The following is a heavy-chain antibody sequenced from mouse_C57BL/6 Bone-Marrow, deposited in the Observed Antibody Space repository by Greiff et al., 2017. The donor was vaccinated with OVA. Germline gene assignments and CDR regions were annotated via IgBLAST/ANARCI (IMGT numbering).Heavy chain of an antibody. CDR1: GYSITSGYD. CDR3: ARDDYKYYDV. Sequence: ASVPCMVKPSQSLSLTCTVTGYSITSGYDWHWIRHFPGNKLEWMGYISYRGSTNYNPSLKSRISITHDTSKNHFLLKLKSMTTEDTATYYCARDDYKYYDVWGTGTTVTVSS. CDR2: ISYRGST. D-gene: IGHD2-12*01. J-gene: IGHJ1*03. V-gene: IGHV3-1*01.